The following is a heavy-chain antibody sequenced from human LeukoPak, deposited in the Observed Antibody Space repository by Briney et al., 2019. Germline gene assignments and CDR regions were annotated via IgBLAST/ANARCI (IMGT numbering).Heavy chain of an antibody. Sequence: GGSLRLSCVASEFTFSTYWMSWVRQVPGKGLEWVANMKYDGSEKYYVDSVKGRFIISRDNVKNSLYLQMNSLRAEDTAVYYCARDGLGGATYDYWGQGTLVTVSS. V-gene: IGHV3-7*01. CDR1: EFTFSTYW. CDR3: ARDGLGGATYDY. D-gene: IGHD1-26*01. CDR2: MKYDGSEK. J-gene: IGHJ4*02.